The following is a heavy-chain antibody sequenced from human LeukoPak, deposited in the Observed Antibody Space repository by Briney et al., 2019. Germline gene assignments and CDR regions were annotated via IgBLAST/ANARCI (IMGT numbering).Heavy chain of an antibody. J-gene: IGHJ6*02. CDR2: ISAYNDNT. CDR3: ARDKGLGGKYYDYFNGMDA. CDR1: GYTFTSYG. D-gene: IGHD1-1*01. V-gene: IGHV1-18*04. Sequence: ASVKVSCKASGYTFTSYGISWVRQAPGQGLEWMGWISAYNDNTYYAQRVQGRVTMTTDMYTTTAYMELKSLRYDDTAVYYCARDKGLGGKYYDYFNGMDAWGQGTTVTVSS.